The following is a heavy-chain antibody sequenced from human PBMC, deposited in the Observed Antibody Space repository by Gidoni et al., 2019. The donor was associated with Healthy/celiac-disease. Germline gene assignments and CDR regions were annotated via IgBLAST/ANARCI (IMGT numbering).Heavy chain of an antibody. V-gene: IGHV4-34*01. CDR2: INHSGST. J-gene: IGHJ4*02. CDR1: GGSFSGYY. D-gene: IGHD6-13*01. Sequence: QVQLQQWGAGLLKPSETLSLTCAVYGGSFSGYYWSWIRQPPGKGLEWIGEINHSGSTNYNPSLKSRVTISVDTSKNQFSLKLSSVTAADTAVYYCARGWFRYSSSPAGLINWGQGTLVTVSS. CDR3: ARGWFRYSSSPAGLIN.